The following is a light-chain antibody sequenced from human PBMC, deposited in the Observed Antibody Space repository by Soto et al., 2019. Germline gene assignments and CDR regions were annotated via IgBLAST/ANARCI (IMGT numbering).Light chain of an antibody. CDR3: QQYNSYST. Sequence: DIQMTQSPSTLSSSVGDRVTPTCRASQSISSWLAWYQQKPGKAPKLLIYKASTLESGVPSRLSGSASGTEFTLTISSLQPDDSATYYCQQYNSYSTFGQGTKVDIK. CDR2: KAS. V-gene: IGKV1-5*03. CDR1: QSISSW. J-gene: IGKJ1*01.